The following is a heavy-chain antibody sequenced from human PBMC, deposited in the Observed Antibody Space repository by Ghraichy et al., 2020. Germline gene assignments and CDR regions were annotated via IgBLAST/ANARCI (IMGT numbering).Heavy chain of an antibody. Sequence: ASVKVSCKASGYPFTDHFIHWVRQAPGEGLQWVGIISPYTGSATYAQKFQGRVIMTRDASANTVYLEVASLTSEDMAIYFCARDTKNRGHPDFWGRGTLVTVSP. CDR2: ISPYTGSA. CDR3: ARDTKNRGHPDF. D-gene: IGHD3-10*01. V-gene: IGHV1-46*01. CDR1: GYPFTDHF. J-gene: IGHJ4*02.